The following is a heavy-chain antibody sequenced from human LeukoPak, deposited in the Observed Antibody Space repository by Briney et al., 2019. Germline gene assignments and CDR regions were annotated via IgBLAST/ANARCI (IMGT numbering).Heavy chain of an antibody. CDR3: ARDPWFGELGPPP. D-gene: IGHD3-10*01. V-gene: IGHV1-69*04. J-gene: IGHJ5*02. CDR2: IIPILGIA. CDR1: GGTFSSYA. Sequence: SVKVSCKASGGTFSSYAISWVRQAPGQGLEWMGRIIPILGIANYAQKFQGRVTITADKSTSTAYMELSSLRSEDTAVYYCARDPWFGELGPPPWGQGTLVTVSS.